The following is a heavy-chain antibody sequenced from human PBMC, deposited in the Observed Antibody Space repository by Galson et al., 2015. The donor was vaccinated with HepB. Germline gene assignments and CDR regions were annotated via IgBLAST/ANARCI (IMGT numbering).Heavy chain of an antibody. D-gene: IGHD4-17*01. CDR3: ARDGATVPHGDAFDI. J-gene: IGHJ3*02. CDR1: GFTFSSYS. Sequence: SLRLSCAASGFTFSSYSMNWVRQAPGKGLEWVSSISSSSSYIYYADSVKGRFTISRDNAKNSLYLQMNSLRAEDTAVYYCARDGATVPHGDAFDIWGQGTMVTVSS. V-gene: IGHV3-21*01. CDR2: ISSSSSYI.